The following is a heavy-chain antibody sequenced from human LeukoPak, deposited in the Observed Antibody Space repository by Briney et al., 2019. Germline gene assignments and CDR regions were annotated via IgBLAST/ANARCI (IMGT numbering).Heavy chain of an antibody. CDR3: ARLHSGDSGYFYWYFDL. V-gene: IGHV4-30-4*08. Sequence: PSETLSLTCTVSGGSISSGDYYWSWIRQPPGKGLEWIGYIYYSGSTYYNPSLKSRVTISLDTSKNQFSLKLSSVTAADTAVYYCARLHSGDSGYFYWYFDLWAVAPWSLSPQ. CDR1: GGSISSGDYY. CDR2: IYYSGST. J-gene: IGHJ2*01. D-gene: IGHD5-12*01.